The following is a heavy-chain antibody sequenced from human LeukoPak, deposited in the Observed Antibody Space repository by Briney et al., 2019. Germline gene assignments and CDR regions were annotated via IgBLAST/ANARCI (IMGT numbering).Heavy chain of an antibody. CDR2: IYTSGST. D-gene: IGHD1-26*01. CDR1: GFTVSSNY. J-gene: IGHJ2*01. CDR3: ARVWSYYWYFDL. Sequence: GSLRLYCAASGFTVSSNYMSWIRQPAGKGLEWIGRIYTSGSTNYNPSLKSRVTMSVGTSKDQFSLKLSSVTAADTAIYYCARVWSYYWYFDLWGRGTLVTVSS. V-gene: IGHV4-4*07.